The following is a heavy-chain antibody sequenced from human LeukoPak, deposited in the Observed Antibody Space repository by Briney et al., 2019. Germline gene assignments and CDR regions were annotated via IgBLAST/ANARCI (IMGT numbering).Heavy chain of an antibody. CDR2: IYPGDSDT. CDR3: ARRQTLLDCSSTSCKYYYYYGMDV. Sequence: KDGESLKISCKASGYSFTNYWISWVRQMPGKGLEWMGIIYPGDSDTRYSPSFQGQVTISADKSISTAYLQWSSLKASDTAMYYCARRQTLLDCSSTSCKYYYYYGMDVWGQGTTVTVSS. D-gene: IGHD2-2*01. V-gene: IGHV5-51*01. CDR1: GYSFTNYW. J-gene: IGHJ6*02.